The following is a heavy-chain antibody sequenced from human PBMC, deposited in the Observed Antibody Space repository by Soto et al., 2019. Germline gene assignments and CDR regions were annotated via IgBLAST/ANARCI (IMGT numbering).Heavy chain of an antibody. CDR3: ARRGVSTYYYDSSGSSWFDP. V-gene: IGHV5-51*01. CDR2: IYPGDSDT. Sequence: GESLKISCKGSGYSFTSYWIGWVRQMPGKGLEWMGIIYPGDSDTRYSSSFQGQVTISADKSISTAYLQWSSLKASDTAMYYCARRGVSTYYYDSSGSSWFDPWGQGTLVTVSS. J-gene: IGHJ5*02. CDR1: GYSFTSYW. D-gene: IGHD3-22*01.